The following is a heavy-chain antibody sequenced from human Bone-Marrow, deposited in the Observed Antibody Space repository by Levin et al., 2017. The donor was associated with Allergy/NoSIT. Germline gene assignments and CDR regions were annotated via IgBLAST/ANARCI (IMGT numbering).Heavy chain of an antibody. D-gene: IGHD2-2*01. CDR2: ISYDGSNK. J-gene: IGHJ4*02. Sequence: GGSLRLSCAASGFTFSSYGMHWVRQAPGKGLEWVAVISYDGSNKYYADSVKGRFTISRENSKNTLYLQRNSLRAEDTAVYYCAKERGMGYCSSTRCYAFDYWGQGTLVTVSS. CDR3: AKERGMGYCSSTRCYAFDY. V-gene: IGHV3-30*18. CDR1: GFTFSSYG.